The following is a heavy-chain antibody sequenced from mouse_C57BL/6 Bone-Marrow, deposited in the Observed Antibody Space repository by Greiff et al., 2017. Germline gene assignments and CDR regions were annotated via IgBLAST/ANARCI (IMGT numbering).Heavy chain of an antibody. J-gene: IGHJ4*01. V-gene: IGHV1-69*01. CDR1: GYTFTSYW. CDR2: IDPSDSYT. D-gene: IGHD1-1*01. CDR3: ARSFYYCGSSCAMDY. Sequence: QVQLQQSGAELVMPGASVKLSCKASGYTFTSYWMHWVKQRPGQGLEWIGEIDPSDSYTNYNQKFKGKSTLTVDKSSSTAYMQLSSLTSEDSAVYYCARSFYYCGSSCAMDYWGQGTSVTVSS.